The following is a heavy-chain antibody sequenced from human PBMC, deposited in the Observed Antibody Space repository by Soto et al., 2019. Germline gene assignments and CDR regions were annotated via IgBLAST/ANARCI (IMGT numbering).Heavy chain of an antibody. CDR3: ARAIAVAATRWFDP. Sequence: QVQLQESGPGLVKPSETLSLTCTVSGGSVNSDNYYWSWIRQPPGKGLEWIGYIYYSGSTYYNPSLKSRVTISVDTSKNQFSLKLSSVTAADTAVYYCARAIAVAATRWFDPWGQGILVTVSS. V-gene: IGHV4-61*01. CDR2: IYYSGST. CDR1: GGSVNSDNYY. J-gene: IGHJ5*02. D-gene: IGHD6-19*01.